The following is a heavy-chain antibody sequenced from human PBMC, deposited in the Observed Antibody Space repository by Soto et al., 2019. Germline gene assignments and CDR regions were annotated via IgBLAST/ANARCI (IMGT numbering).Heavy chain of an antibody. CDR3: ARATYGSGPNWFDP. CDR2: IYHSGST. CDR1: GGSISSGGYS. J-gene: IGHJ5*02. Sequence: TLSLTCAVSGGSISSGGYSWSWIRQPPGKGLEWIGYIYHSGSTYYNPSLKSRVTISVDRSKNQFSLKLSSVTAADTAVYYCARATYGSGPNWFDPWGQGTLVTVSS. V-gene: IGHV4-30-2*01. D-gene: IGHD3-10*01.